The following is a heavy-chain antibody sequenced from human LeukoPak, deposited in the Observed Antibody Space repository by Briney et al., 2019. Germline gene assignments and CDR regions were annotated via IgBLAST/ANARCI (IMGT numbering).Heavy chain of an antibody. CDR1: GFTFSSYS. CDR3: ARVALGDGAIFDY. J-gene: IGHJ4*02. Sequence: GGSLRLSCAASGFTFSSYSMNWVRQAPGKGLEWVAVIWYDGSNKYYADSVKDRFTISRDNSKNTLYLQMNSLRAEDTAVYYCARVALGDGAIFDYWGQGTLVTVSS. D-gene: IGHD3-16*01. V-gene: IGHV3-33*08. CDR2: IWYDGSNK.